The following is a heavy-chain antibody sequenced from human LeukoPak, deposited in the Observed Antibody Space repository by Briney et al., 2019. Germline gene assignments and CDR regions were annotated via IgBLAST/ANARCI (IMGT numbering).Heavy chain of an antibody. V-gene: IGHV4-59*01. CDR1: GGSISSYY. CDR3: AGLGSYWGAFDY. J-gene: IGHJ4*02. CDR2: IYYSGGT. Sequence: PSETLSLTCTVSGGSISSYYWSWIRQPPGKGLEWIGYIYYSGGTNYNPSLKSRVTISVDTPKNQFSLKLSSVTAAGTAVYYCAGLGSYWGAFDYWGQGTLVTVSS. D-gene: IGHD3-10*01.